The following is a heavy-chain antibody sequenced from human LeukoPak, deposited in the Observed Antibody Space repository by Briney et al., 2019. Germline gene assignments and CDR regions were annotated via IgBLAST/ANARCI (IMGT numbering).Heavy chain of an antibody. V-gene: IGHV3-7*01. CDR1: GFTFSNYW. D-gene: IGHD1-14*01. CDR2: IKQDGSEK. CDR3: ARRYFDY. J-gene: IGHJ4*02. Sequence: GGSLRLSCAASGFTFSNYWMSWVRQAPGKGLEWVANIKQDGSEKYYADSVKGRFTISRDNAKNSLYLQMNSLRAEDTAVYYCARRYFDYWGQGTLVTVSS.